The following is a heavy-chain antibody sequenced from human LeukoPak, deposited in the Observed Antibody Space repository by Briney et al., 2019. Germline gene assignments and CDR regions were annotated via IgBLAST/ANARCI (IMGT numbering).Heavy chain of an antibody. J-gene: IGHJ4*02. CDR1: GGSISSHY. CDR3: ARRKAGYNSI. CDR2: IYYSGST. V-gene: IGHV4-59*11. D-gene: IGHD5-24*01. Sequence: SETLSLTCTVSGGSISSHYWSWIRQPPGKGLEWIAYIYYSGSTNYNPSLKSRVTISVDTSKNQFSLKLSSVTAADTAVYYCARRKAGYNSIWGQGTLVTVSS.